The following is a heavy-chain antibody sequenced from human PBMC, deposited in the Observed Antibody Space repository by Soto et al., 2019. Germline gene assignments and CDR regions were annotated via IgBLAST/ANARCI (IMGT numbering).Heavy chain of an antibody. Sequence: EVQLLESGGGLVQPGGPLNLSWAALGSPVTSFAMTWFPQAPGRGRRWVSAISGSGVITYYADSVKGRFTISRDNSKNTLYLQMNSLRAEDTAVYYCAKVARMTTVTKVLDWGQGTLVTVSS. D-gene: IGHD4-17*01. V-gene: IGHV3-23*01. CDR1: GSPVTSFA. CDR3: AKVARMTTVTKVLD. J-gene: IGHJ4*02. CDR2: ISGSGVIT.